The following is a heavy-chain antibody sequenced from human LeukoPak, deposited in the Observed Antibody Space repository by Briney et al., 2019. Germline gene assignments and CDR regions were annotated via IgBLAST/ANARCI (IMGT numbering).Heavy chain of an antibody. D-gene: IGHD2-8*01. J-gene: IGHJ4*02. Sequence: PSETLSLTCIVSGGSISSTTYYWGWIRQPPGKGLEWIGSIYYSGSTWYNPSLKSRVTVSADSYKNQFSLKLTSVTAADTAVYYCARDRACSNGICSYFDYWGQGTVVTVSS. CDR2: IYYSGST. CDR3: ARDRACSNGICSYFDY. V-gene: IGHV4-39*01. CDR1: GGSISSTTYY.